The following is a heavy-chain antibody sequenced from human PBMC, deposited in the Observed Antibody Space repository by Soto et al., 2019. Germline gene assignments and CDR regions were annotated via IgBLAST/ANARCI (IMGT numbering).Heavy chain of an antibody. V-gene: IGHV3-23*01. CDR2: ISGSGGST. Sequence: EVQLLESGGGLVQPGGSLRLSCAASGFTFSSYAMSWVRQAPGKGLEWVSAISGSGGSTYYADSVKGRFTISRDNSKNTQNLQMNSMRAEDTAVYYCEKGVSMGQWLDRFDYWGQGTLVTVSS. J-gene: IGHJ4*02. CDR1: GFTFSSYA. D-gene: IGHD6-19*01. CDR3: EKGVSMGQWLDRFDY.